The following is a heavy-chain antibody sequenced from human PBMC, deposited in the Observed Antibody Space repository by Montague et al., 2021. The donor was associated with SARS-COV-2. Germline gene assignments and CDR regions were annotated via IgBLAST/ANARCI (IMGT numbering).Heavy chain of an antibody. D-gene: IGHD3-9*01. J-gene: IGHJ2*01. CDR1: GFTFSSYA. CDR3: AREKKYYDILTGYYYRYFDL. Sequence: SLKLSCAASGFTFSSYAMHWVRQAPGKGLEWVAVISYDGSNKYYSDSVKGLFTISRDNSKNTLYLQMNSLRAEDTAVYYCAREKKYYDILTGYYYRYFDLWGRGTLVTVSS. V-gene: IGHV3-30-3*01. CDR2: ISYDGSNK.